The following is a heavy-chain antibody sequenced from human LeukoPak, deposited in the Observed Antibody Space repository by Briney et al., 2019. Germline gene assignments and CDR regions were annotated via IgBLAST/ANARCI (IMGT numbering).Heavy chain of an antibody. CDR2: ISGYQGST. CDR3: ARDHLERRFRFDP. V-gene: IGHV1-18*01. CDR1: GYTFTNYG. J-gene: IGHJ5*02. Sequence: ASVKVSCKASGYTFTNYGITWVRQAPGQGLEWMGWISGYQGSTKYAQNFQGRVTMTIVTSTSTAYMELSRLRSDDTAVYYCARDHLERRFRFDPWGQGTLVTVSS. D-gene: IGHD1-1*01.